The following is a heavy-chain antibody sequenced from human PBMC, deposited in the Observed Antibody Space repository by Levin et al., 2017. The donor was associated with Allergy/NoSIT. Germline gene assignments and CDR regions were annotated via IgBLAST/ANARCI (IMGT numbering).Heavy chain of an antibody. J-gene: IGHJ4*02. CDR3: ARGHEVVTGLAEDQKYDY. CDR1: GGSFSDYF. V-gene: IGHV4-34*01. CDR2: VSHTGRS. Sequence: SETLSLTCAVYGGSFSDYFWTWIRQPPGKGLEWIGEVSHTGRSDFNPSLKSRVTLSVDTSQNQFSLQLNPVTAADTALYYCARGHEVVTGLAEDQKYDYWGQGTLVTVAS. D-gene: IGHD2-21*02.